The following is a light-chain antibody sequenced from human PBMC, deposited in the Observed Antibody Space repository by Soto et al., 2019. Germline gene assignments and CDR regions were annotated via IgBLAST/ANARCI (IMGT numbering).Light chain of an antibody. Sequence: EIVMTQSPATLSVSPGESATLSCRASQSVSSNLAWYQQKPGQAPRLLIYGASTRATGIPARFSGSGSGTEFTLTISSLQSEDFGIYYCQQYNNWPPVTFGQGTRLEIK. J-gene: IGKJ5*01. V-gene: IGKV3-15*01. CDR3: QQYNNWPPVT. CDR2: GAS. CDR1: QSVSSN.